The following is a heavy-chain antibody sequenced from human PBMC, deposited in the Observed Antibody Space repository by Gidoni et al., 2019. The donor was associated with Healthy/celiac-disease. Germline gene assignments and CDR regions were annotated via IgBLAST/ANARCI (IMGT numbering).Heavy chain of an antibody. J-gene: IGHJ4*02. V-gene: IGHV1-46*01. CDR1: GYTFTSYY. D-gene: IGHD4-17*01. CDR3: AREPATTVTTSLTFDY. Sequence: QVQLVQSGAEVKKPGASVKVSCKASGYTFTSYYMHWVRQAPGQGLEWMGIINPSGGSTSYAQKFQGRVTMTRDTSTSTVYMELSSLRSEDTAVYYCAREPATTVTTSLTFDYWGQGTLVTVSS. CDR2: INPSGGST.